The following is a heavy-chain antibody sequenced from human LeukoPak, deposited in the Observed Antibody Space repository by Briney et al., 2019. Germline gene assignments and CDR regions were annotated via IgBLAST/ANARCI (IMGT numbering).Heavy chain of an antibody. D-gene: IGHD5-18*01. CDR1: GFTFSSYS. V-gene: IGHV3-21*04. Sequence: GGSLRLSCAASGFTFSSYSMNWVRQAPGKGLEWVSSISSSSSYIYYADSVKGRFTISRDNSKNTLYLQMNSLRAEDTAVYYCARDGVRGYAFGPFVYWGQGTLVTVSS. J-gene: IGHJ4*02. CDR3: ARDGVRGYAFGPFVY. CDR2: ISSSSSYI.